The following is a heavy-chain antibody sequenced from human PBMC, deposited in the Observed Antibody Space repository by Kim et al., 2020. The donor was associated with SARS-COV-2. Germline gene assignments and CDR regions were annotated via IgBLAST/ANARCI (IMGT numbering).Heavy chain of an antibody. CDR2: INPNTGDT. CDR1: GYTFTGYY. J-gene: IGHJ5*02. CDR3: ARYCAXTSXPEXAXXXXP. V-gene: IGHV1-2*02. Sequence: ASVKVSCKASGYTFTGYYLQWVRQAPGQGLEWMGWINPNTGDTKYAQKFQGRVTMTRDTSISTAYMELSRLRSDDTAVYYCARYCAXTSXPEXAXXXXPWVXGT. D-gene: IGHD2-2*01.